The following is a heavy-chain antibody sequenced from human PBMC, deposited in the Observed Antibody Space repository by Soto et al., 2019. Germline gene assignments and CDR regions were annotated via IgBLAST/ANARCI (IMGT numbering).Heavy chain of an antibody. J-gene: IGHJ6*02. D-gene: IGHD3-3*01. CDR3: ARAPLRAYGMDV. V-gene: IGHV3-53*01. CDR2: MYSVGST. Sequence: PGGSLRLSCAASGVAVSSNYMNWVRQAPGKGLEWVSIMYSVGSTYYADSVKGRFTISRDTSKNTLYLQMNSLRAEDTATYYCARAPLRAYGMDVWGQGTTVTVS. CDR1: GVAVSSNY.